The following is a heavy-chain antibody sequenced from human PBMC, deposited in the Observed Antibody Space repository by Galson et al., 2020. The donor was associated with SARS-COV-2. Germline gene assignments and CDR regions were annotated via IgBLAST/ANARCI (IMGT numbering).Heavy chain of an antibody. CDR3: ARDDSSAYYYRPF. J-gene: IGHJ4*02. CDR1: GGTFSSYG. D-gene: IGHD3-22*01. CDR2: SIPIFGTA. Sequence: SVKVSCKASGGTFSSYGVTWVRQAPGQGLEWMGRSIPIFGTANYAQKFQGRVTLTADESTSTAYMELSSLRLEDTAVYYCARDDSSAYYYRPFWSQGTLVTVSS. V-gene: IGHV1-69*13.